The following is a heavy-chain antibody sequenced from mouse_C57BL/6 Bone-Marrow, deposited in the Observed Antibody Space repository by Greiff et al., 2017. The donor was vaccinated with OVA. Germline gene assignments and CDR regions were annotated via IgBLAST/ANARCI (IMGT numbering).Heavy chain of an antibody. D-gene: IGHD1-1*01. Sequence: EVKLMESGGDLVKPGGSLKLSCAASGFTFSSYGMSWVRQTPDKRLEWVATISSGGSSTYYPDSVKGRFTLSRDNAKNTLYLQMSSLKSEDTAMYYCERGAYYGSSYRYFDVWGTGTAVTVSS. J-gene: IGHJ1*03. V-gene: IGHV5-6*01. CDR3: ERGAYYGSSYRYFDV. CDR2: ISSGGSST. CDR1: GFTFSSYG.